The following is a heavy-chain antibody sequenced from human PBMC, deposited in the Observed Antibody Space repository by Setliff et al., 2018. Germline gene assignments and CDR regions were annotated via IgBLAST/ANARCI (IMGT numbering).Heavy chain of an antibody. CDR1: GGSSSSHY. D-gene: IGHD2-15*01. V-gene: IGHV4-59*11. Sequence: LSETLSLTCTVSGGSSSSHYWSWIRQPPGKGLEWIGYIHYSGTTNYNPSLKSRVTLSLDTAKNQFSLELRAVTAADTALYYCARENGYCSGGACYFMFDYWGQGALVTVSS. CDR3: ARENGYCSGGACYFMFDY. J-gene: IGHJ4*02. CDR2: IHYSGTT.